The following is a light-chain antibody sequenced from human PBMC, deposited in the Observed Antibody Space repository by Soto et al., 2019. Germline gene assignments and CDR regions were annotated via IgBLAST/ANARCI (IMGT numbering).Light chain of an antibody. CDR1: HRFSSSD. Sequence: EIVLTQSPGTLSLSPGERATLSCRASHRFSSSDLAWYQQKPGQPPRLLIYGAFNRATGLPDRFSGSGSGTDFTHTISRLEPEDFAVYYGHLQDYGGASVYTFGQGTKLEIK. CDR2: GAF. V-gene: IGKV3-20*01. J-gene: IGKJ2*01. CDR3: HLQDYGGASVYT.